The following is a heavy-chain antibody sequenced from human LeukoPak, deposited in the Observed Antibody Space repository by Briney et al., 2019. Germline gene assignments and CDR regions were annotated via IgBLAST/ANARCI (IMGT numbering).Heavy chain of an antibody. CDR1: GFTFSDYY. D-gene: IGHD3-3*01. J-gene: IGHJ5*02. CDR3: ARVLREWLLFGWFDP. Sequence: GGSLRLSCAASGFTFSDYYMSWIRQAPGKGLEWISYISSSGSTIYYADSVKGRFTISRDSAKNSLYLQMNSLRAEDTAVYYCARVLREWLLFGWFDPWGQGTLVTVSS. CDR2: ISSSGSTI. V-gene: IGHV3-11*01.